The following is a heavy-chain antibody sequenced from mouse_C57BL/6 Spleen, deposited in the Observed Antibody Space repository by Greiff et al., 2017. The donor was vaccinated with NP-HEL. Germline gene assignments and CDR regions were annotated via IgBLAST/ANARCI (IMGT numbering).Heavy chain of an antibody. CDR3: ARDYGSSRFDY. D-gene: IGHD1-1*01. J-gene: IGHJ2*01. Sequence: QVQLQQSGPELVKPGASVKISCKASGYAFSSSWMNWVKQRPGKGLEWIGRIYPGDGDTNYNGKFKGKATLTADESSSTAYMQLSSLTSEDSAVYFCARDYGSSRFDYWGQGTTLTVSS. CDR1: GYAFSSSW. V-gene: IGHV1-82*01. CDR2: IYPGDGDT.